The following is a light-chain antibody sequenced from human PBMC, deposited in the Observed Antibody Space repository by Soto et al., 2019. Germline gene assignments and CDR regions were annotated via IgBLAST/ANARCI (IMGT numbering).Light chain of an antibody. CDR2: ADY. V-gene: IGLV1-40*03. J-gene: IGLJ2*01. CDR3: QSYDNNVSGWV. CDR1: SSNIGTPHD. Sequence: QAVVTQPPSVPGAPGQRVTISCTGASSNIGTPHDVQWYQQVAGTVPKLLIYADYERPSGVPDRFSGSKSGASAALVITGLRADDEADYYCQSYDNNVSGWVFGGGTKLTVL.